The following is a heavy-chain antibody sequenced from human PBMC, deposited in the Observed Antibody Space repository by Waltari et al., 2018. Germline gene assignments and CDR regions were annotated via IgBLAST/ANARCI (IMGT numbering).Heavy chain of an antibody. J-gene: IGHJ6*03. Sequence: QVQLQQWGAGLLKPSETLSLTCAVYGGSFSGYYWSWLRQPPGRGLEWIGEINHSGSTNYNPSLKSRVTISVDTSKNQFSLKLSSVTAADTAVYYCARGIVAARNYYYYYMDVWGKGTTVTISS. CDR3: ARGIVAARNYYYYYMDV. CDR1: GGSFSGYY. D-gene: IGHD6-6*01. CDR2: INHSGST. V-gene: IGHV4-34*01.